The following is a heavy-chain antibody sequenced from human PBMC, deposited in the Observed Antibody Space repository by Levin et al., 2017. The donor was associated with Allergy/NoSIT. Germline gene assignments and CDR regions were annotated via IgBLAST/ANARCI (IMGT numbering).Heavy chain of an antibody. J-gene: IGHJ4*02. V-gene: IGHV3-13*04. CDR3: ARGADGDYYFDY. CDR2: IGTAGDT. D-gene: IGHD4-17*01. CDR1: GFTFSSYD. Sequence: PGGSLRLSCAASGFTFSSYDMHWVRQATGKGLEWVSAIGTAGDTYYPGSVKGRFTISRENAKNSLYLQMNSLRAGDTAVYYCARGADGDYYFDYWGQGTLVTVSS.